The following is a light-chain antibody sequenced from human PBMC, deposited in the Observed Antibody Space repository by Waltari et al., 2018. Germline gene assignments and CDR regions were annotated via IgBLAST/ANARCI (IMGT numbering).Light chain of an antibody. V-gene: IGLV1-44*01. CDR2: RSD. CDR1: ASNIGGNL. Sequence: QSVLTQPPSASGTPGQRVTISCSGSASNIGGNLVNWYQQLPGKAPKLLILRSDQGPAGVPDRFCAPKTGTSAALGISGLQSEDEADYFCASGDDSLNGHWVFGGGTKVTVL. CDR3: ASGDDSLNGHWV. J-gene: IGLJ3*02.